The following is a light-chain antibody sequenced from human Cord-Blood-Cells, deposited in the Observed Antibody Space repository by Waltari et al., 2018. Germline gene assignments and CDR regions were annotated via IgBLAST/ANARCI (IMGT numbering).Light chain of an antibody. J-gene: IGLJ3*02. Sequence: QSALTQPASVSGSPGQSITISCTGTSSDVGGYNYVSWYQQHPGKAPKLMIYDVSKRPSGVSNRFSGATSGNTASLTISGLQAEDEADYYCSSYTSSSTSWVFGGGTKLTVL. V-gene: IGLV2-14*01. CDR1: SSDVGGYNY. CDR3: SSYTSSSTSWV. CDR2: DVS.